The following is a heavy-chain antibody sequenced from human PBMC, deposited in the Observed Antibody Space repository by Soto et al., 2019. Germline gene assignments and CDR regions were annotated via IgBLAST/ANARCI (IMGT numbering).Heavy chain of an antibody. D-gene: IGHD6-13*01. J-gene: IGHJ3*02. CDR2: INPNSGGT. CDR3: ARDQSIAAGGMWPPDI. V-gene: IGHV1-2*02. CDR1: GYTFTGYY. Sequence: ASVKVSCKASGYTFTGYYMHWVRQAPGQGLEWMGWINPNSGGTKYSQKFQGRVTMTRDTSISTAYMELSRLRSDDTAVYYCARDQSIAAGGMWPPDIWGQGTLVTVSS.